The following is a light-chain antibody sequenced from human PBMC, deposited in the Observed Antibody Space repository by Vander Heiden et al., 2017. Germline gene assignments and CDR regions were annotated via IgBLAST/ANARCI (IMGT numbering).Light chain of an antibody. Sequence: QSALTQPASVSGSPGQSITISCTGTSSDVGAYSYVSWYQHHPGKAPKLILFDVSDRPSGVSNRFSGSKSGNTASLTISGLQAEDEADYYCNSYTSSSTPYVFGTGTKVTVL. CDR2: DVS. V-gene: IGLV2-14*03. CDR1: SSDVGAYSY. CDR3: NSYTSSSTPYV. J-gene: IGLJ1*01.